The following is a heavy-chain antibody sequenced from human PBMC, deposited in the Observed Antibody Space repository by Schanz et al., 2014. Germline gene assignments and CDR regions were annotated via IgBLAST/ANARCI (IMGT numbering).Heavy chain of an antibody. Sequence: EVQLVESGGGLVKPGGSLRLSCAASTSIFNHAWMSWVRQAPGKGLEWVSAISGSGGSTYYADSVKGRFTISRDNSKNTLYLQMNSLRAEDTAVYYCARDFLLEQLGYSHYYYAMDVWGQGTTVTVSS. CDR2: ISGSGGST. D-gene: IGHD2-15*01. CDR3: ARDFLLEQLGYSHYYYAMDV. V-gene: IGHV3-23*04. CDR1: TSIFNHAW. J-gene: IGHJ6*02.